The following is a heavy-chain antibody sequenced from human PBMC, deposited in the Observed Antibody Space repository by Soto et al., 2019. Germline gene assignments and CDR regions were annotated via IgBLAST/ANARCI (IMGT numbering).Heavy chain of an antibody. Sequence: QVQLVESGGGVVQPGRSLRLSCAASGFTFSSYGMHWVRQAPGKGLEWVAIISYDGSDKYYADAVKGQFTISRDNSKNSLYLQMNSLRAEDTAVSYCAKDLQDYYDSSGYLDYWGQGTLVAVSS. CDR1: GFTFSSYG. V-gene: IGHV3-30*18. CDR3: AKDLQDYYDSSGYLDY. J-gene: IGHJ4*02. CDR2: ISYDGSDK. D-gene: IGHD3-22*01.